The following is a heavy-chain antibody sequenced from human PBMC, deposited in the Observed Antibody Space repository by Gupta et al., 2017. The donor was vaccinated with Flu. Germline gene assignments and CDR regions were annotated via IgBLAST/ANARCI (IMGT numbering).Heavy chain of an antibody. Sequence: QVQLVESGGGLVNPGGSLRLSCAASGFTFSDYYMSWIRQAPGKGLEWISYISSSNGYTNYADSVKGRFTISRDNAKNSLFLQMNSLTAEDTAVYYCARDYYGSGSYGWFDPWGQGTLVTVSS. CDR2: ISSSNGYT. J-gene: IGHJ5*02. CDR3: ARDYYGSGSYGWFDP. CDR1: GFTFSDYY. V-gene: IGHV3-11*05. D-gene: IGHD3-10*01.